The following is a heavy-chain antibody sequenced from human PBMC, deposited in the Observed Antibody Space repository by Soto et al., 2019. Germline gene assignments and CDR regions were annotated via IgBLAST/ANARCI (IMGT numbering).Heavy chain of an antibody. CDR2: ISGTGIIT. CDR3: ARSLLTPFDF. CDR1: GFTFSAYA. Sequence: GGSLRLSCAASGFTFSAYAMSWVRQAPGKGLECVSDISGTGIITYYSDSVKGRFTISRDNSKNTLYLQMNSLRAEDTAVYYCARSLLTPFDFWGQGTLVTVSS. D-gene: IGHD7-27*01. J-gene: IGHJ4*02. V-gene: IGHV3-23*01.